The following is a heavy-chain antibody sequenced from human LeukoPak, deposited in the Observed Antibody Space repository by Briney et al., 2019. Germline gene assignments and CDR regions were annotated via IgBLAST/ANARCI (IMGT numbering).Heavy chain of an antibody. J-gene: IGHJ3*02. CDR1: GGTFSSYA. D-gene: IGHD2-2*01. Sequence: AASVKVSCKASGGTFSSYAISWVRQAPGQGLEWMGGIIPIFGTANYAQKFQGRVTITADESTSTAYMELSSLRSEDTAVYYCARGVVSSPAQSTSCQWGDAFDIWGQGTMVTVSS. V-gene: IGHV1-69*13. CDR2: IIPIFGTA. CDR3: ARGVVSSPAQSTSCQWGDAFDI.